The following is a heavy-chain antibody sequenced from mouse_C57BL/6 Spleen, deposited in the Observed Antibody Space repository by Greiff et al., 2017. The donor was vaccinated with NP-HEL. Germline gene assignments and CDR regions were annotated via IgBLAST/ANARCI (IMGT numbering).Heavy chain of an antibody. D-gene: IGHD1-1*01. J-gene: IGHJ2*01. Sequence: EVKLMDSGGGLVKPGGSLKLSCAASGFTFSSYAMSWVRQTPEKRLEWVATISDGGSYTYYPDNVKGRFTISRDNAKNNLYLQMSHLKSEDTAMYYCARDSTTVVWGQGTTLTVSS. V-gene: IGHV5-4*01. CDR1: GFTFSSYA. CDR3: ARDSTTVV. CDR2: ISDGGSYT.